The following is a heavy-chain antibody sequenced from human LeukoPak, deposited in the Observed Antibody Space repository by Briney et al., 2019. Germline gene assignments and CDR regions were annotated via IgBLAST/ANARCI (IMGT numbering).Heavy chain of an antibody. V-gene: IGHV4-39*01. Sequence: SETLSLTCTVSGGSISSSSYYWGWIRQPPGKGLEWIGSIYYSGSTYYNPSLKSRVTISVDTSKNQFSLKLSSVTAADTAVYYCARQRYDFWSGYYDAFDIWGQGTMVTVSS. D-gene: IGHD3-3*01. CDR2: IYYSGST. CDR3: ARQRYDFWSGYYDAFDI. CDR1: GGSISSSSYY. J-gene: IGHJ3*02.